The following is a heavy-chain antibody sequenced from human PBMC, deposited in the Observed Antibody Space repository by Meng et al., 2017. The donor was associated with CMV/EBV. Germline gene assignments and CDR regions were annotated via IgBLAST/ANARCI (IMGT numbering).Heavy chain of an antibody. CDR3: ARDRSSVDFWSGYYAYYYGMDV. Sequence: GGSLKISCAASGFTFSSYSMNWVRQAPGKGLEWVSSISSSSSYIYYADSVKGRFTISRDNAKNSLYLQMNSLRTEDTAVYYCARDRSSVDFWSGYYAYYYGMDVWGQGTTVTVSS. D-gene: IGHD3-3*01. J-gene: IGHJ6*02. V-gene: IGHV3-21*01. CDR1: GFTFSSYS. CDR2: ISSSSSYI.